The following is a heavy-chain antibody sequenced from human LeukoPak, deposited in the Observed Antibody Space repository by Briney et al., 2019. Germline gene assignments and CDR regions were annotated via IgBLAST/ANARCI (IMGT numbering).Heavy chain of an antibody. Sequence: GGSLRLSCAASGFTFSSYSMNWVRQAPGKGLEWLSYISSGSRTIFYADSVKGRFTISRDNAKNSLYLQMNSLRAEDTAVYYCARGLYSGYAYWGQGTLVTVSS. CDR1: GFTFSSYS. CDR2: ISSGSRTI. J-gene: IGHJ4*02. D-gene: IGHD5-12*01. V-gene: IGHV3-48*01. CDR3: ARGLYSGYAY.